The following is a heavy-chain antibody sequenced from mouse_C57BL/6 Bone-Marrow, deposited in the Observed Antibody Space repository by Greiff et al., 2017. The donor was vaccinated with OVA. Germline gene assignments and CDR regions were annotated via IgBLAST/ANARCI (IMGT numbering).Heavy chain of an antibody. CDR1: GFSFNTYA. Sequence: EVKLVESGGGLVQPKGSLKLSCAASGFSFNTYAMNWVRQAPGKGLEWVARIRSKSNNYATYYADSVKDRFTISRDDSESMLYLQMNNLKTEDTAMYYCVRLTGSNWYFDVWGTGTTVTVSS. CDR3: VRLTGSNWYFDV. D-gene: IGHD4-1*01. J-gene: IGHJ1*03. V-gene: IGHV10-1*01. CDR2: IRSKSNNYAT.